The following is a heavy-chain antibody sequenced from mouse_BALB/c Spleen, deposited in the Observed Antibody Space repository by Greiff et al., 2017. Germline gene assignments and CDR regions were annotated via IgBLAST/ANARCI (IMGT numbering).Heavy chain of an antibody. CDR2: INSNGGST. V-gene: IGHV5-6-3*01. D-gene: IGHD2-12*01. J-gene: IGHJ4*01. CDR3: ARERPYAMDY. CDR1: GFTFSSYG. Sequence: EVKLVESGGGLVQPGGSLKLSCAASGFTFSSYGMSWVRQTPDKRLELVATINSNGGSTYYPDSVKGRFTISRDNAKNTLYLRMSSLKSEDTAMYYCARERPYAMDYWGQGTSVTVSS.